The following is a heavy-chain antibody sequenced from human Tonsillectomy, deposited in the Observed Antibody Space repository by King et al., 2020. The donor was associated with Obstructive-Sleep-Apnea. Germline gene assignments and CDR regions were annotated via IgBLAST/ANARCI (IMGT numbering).Heavy chain of an antibody. J-gene: IGHJ5*02. CDR3: ARDPTGVNWFDP. V-gene: IGHV4-31*03. CDR1: GGSISSCGYY. CDR2: IHYSGSP. Sequence: LQLQESGPGLVKPSQTLSLTCTVSGGSISSCGYYWSWCRQHPGKGLEWIGYIHYSGSPYYNPSLKSRVTISLDTSKNQFSLNLSSVTAAETAVYYCARDPTGVNWFDPWGQGTLVTVSS. D-gene: IGHD2-8*02.